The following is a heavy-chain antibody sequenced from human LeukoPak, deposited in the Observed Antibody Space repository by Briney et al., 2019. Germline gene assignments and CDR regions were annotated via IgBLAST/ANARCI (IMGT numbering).Heavy chain of an antibody. J-gene: IGHJ4*02. CDR3: AKDRYSSDSGLFDY. V-gene: IGHV3-30*18. Sequence: GGSLRLSCAASGFTFSSYGMHWVRQAPGKGLEWVAVISYDGSNKYYADSVKGRFTISRDNSKNTLYLQMNSLRAEDTAVYYCAKDRYSSDSGLFDYWGQGTLVTVSS. CDR2: ISYDGSNK. CDR1: GFTFSSYG. D-gene: IGHD6-19*01.